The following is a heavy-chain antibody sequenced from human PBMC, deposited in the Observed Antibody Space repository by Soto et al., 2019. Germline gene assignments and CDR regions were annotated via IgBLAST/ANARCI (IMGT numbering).Heavy chain of an antibody. CDR2: INPSGGST. J-gene: IGHJ4*02. CDR3: ARVSRDNDYGDYPQAY. CDR1: GYTFTSYY. V-gene: IGHV1-46*03. Sequence: ASVKVSCKASGYTFTSYYMHWVRQAPGQGLEWMGIINPSGGSTSYAQKFQGRVTMTRDTSTSTVYMELSSLRSEDTAVYYCARVSRDNDYGDYPQAYWGQGTLVPVSS. D-gene: IGHD4-17*01.